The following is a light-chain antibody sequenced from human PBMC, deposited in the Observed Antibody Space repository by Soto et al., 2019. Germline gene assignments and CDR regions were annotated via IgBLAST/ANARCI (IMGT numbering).Light chain of an antibody. V-gene: IGLV1-40*01. CDR2: GNS. J-gene: IGLJ2*01. Sequence: QSVLTQPPSVSGAPGQWVTISCTGSSSNIGAGYDVHWYQQLPGTAPKLLIYGNSNRPSGVPDRFSGSKSGTSASLAITGLQAEDESDYYCYSYGSSLSVVFGGGTKLTVL. CDR1: SSNIGAGYD. CDR3: YSYGSSLSVV.